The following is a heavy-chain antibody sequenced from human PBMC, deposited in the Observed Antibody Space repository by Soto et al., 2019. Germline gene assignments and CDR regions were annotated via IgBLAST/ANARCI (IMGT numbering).Heavy chain of an antibody. Sequence: TSETLSLTCTVSGGSISSSSYYWGWIRQPPGKGLEWIGSIYYSGSTYYNPSLKSRVTISVDTSKNQFSLKLSSVTAADTAVYYCATRSSGSNGMGVWGQGSTVTVSS. D-gene: IGHD3-10*01. CDR1: GGSISSSSYY. J-gene: IGHJ6*02. CDR3: ATRSSGSNGMGV. V-gene: IGHV4-39*01. CDR2: IYYSGST.